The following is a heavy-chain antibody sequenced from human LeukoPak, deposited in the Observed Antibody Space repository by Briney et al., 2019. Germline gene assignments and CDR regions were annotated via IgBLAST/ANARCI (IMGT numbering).Heavy chain of an antibody. V-gene: IGHV4-39*01. D-gene: IGHD6-19*01. Sequence: SETLSLTCTVSGGSISSSTYYWGWIRQPPGKGLEWIGSIYYSGSTYYNPSLKSRVTISVDTSKNKFSLKLSSVTAADTAVYYCAGGRSSVLGYWGQGTLVTVSS. CDR2: IYYSGST. CDR3: AGGRSSVLGY. CDR1: GGSISSSTYY. J-gene: IGHJ4*02.